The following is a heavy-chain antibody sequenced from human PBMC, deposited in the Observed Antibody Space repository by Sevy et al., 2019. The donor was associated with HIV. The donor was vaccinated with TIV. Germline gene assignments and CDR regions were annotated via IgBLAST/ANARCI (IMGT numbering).Heavy chain of an antibody. D-gene: IGHD2-2*01. J-gene: IGHJ4*02. CDR2: IKSKTDGGTT. Sequence: GGSLRLSCAASGFTFSNAWMSWVRQAPGKGLEWVGRIKSKTDGGTTDYAAPGKGRFTISRDDSKNTLYLQMNSLKTEDTAVYYCTTDLVGDIVVVGIDYWGQGTLVTVSS. CDR3: TTDLVGDIVVVGIDY. CDR1: GFTFSNAW. V-gene: IGHV3-15*01.